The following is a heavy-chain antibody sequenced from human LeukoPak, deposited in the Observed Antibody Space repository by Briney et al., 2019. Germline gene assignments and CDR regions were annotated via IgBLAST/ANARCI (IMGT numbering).Heavy chain of an antibody. CDR1: GGSIYNYY. V-gene: IGHV4-4*07. CDR2: IYTSGST. J-gene: IGHJ5*02. Sequence: TSETLSLTCTVSGGSIYNYYWSCIRQPAGKGHEWIWRIYTSGSTDYSPSLKSRVTMSLDTSKSQCSLNLSSVTAADTAVYCCARESKTYERRGYSHDSWGQGTRVSVSS. D-gene: IGHD3-22*01. CDR3: ARESKTYERRGYSHDS.